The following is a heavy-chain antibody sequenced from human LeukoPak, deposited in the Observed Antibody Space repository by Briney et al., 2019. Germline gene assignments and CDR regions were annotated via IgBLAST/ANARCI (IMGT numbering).Heavy chain of an antibody. CDR1: GYTFTGYY. Sequence: ASVKVSCKASGYTFTGYYMHWVRQTPGQGLEWMGWINPNSGGTSYAQKFQGRVTMTRDMSTSTVYVELSSLRAEDTAVYYCARDPGLQGNLYYMDVWGKGTTVTVSS. V-gene: IGHV1-2*02. J-gene: IGHJ6*03. D-gene: IGHD4-11*01. CDR2: INPNSGGT. CDR3: ARDPGLQGNLYYMDV.